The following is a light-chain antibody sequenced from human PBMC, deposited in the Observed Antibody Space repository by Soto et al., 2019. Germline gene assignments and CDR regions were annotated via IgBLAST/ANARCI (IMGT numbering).Light chain of an antibody. J-gene: IGLJ2*01. CDR1: SSNIGAGYD. CDR2: GNS. Sequence: QSVLTQPPSVSGAQGQRVTISCTGSSSNIGAGYDVHWYQQLPGTAPKLLIYGNSNRPSGVPDRFAGSNSGTSASLAITGLLVEDEADYYCQSYDSSLSGVVFGGGTKLTVL. V-gene: IGLV1-40*01. CDR3: QSYDSSLSGVV.